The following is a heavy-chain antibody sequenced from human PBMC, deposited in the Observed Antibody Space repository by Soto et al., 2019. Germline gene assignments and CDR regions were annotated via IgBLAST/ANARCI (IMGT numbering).Heavy chain of an antibody. V-gene: IGHV3-72*01. J-gene: IGHJ4*02. CDR1: GFTFSDHY. CDR3: ARELAGAAVGGYGDY. CDR2: IRHKARDYTT. D-gene: IGHD2-8*02. Sequence: EVRLVESGGGLVQPGGSLRLSCEVSGFTFSDHYMDWVRQAPGKGLEWMGGIRHKARDYTTAYATLVIGTFTISNDDTKNPLFLQMNSMRAEDTAIYYCARELAGAAVGGYGDYWGQGTLVTVSS.